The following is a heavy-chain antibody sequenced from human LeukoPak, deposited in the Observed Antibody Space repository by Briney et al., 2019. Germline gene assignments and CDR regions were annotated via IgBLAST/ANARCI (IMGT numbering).Heavy chain of an antibody. CDR2: IYTSGST. D-gene: IGHD4-11*01. J-gene: IGHJ6*03. CDR3: ARNNIGYSLDYYYYCYMDV. CDR1: GGSISSYY. V-gene: IGHV4-4*09. Sequence: SETLSLTCTVSGGSISSYYWSWIRQPPGKGLEWIGYIYTSGSTNYNPSLKSRVTISVDTSKNQFSLKLSSVTAADTAVYYCARNNIGYSLDYYYYCYMDVWGKGTTVTVSS.